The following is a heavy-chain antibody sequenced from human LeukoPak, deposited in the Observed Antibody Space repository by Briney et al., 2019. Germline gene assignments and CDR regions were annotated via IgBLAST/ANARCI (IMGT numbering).Heavy chain of an antibody. Sequence: GGSLRLSCAASGFSFSNYAMNWVRQAPGKGLECVSIISGIGDDTYYADSVKGRFTISRDNSKSTLYLQMNSLRAEDTAVYYCAKRKDYSNFIPKGNYYGLDVWGQGTTVTVSS. V-gene: IGHV3-23*01. CDR2: ISGIGDDT. CDR3: AKRKDYSNFIPKGNYYGLDV. CDR1: GFSFSNYA. J-gene: IGHJ6*02. D-gene: IGHD4-11*01.